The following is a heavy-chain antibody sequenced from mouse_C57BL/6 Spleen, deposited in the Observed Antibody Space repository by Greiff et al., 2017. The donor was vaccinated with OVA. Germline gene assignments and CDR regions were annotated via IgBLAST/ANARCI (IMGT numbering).Heavy chain of an antibody. CDR3: AREGNLSIDY. V-gene: IGHV5-4*01. CDR1: GFTFSSYA. D-gene: IGHD1-1*01. Sequence: DVMLVESGGGLVKPGGSLKLSCAASGFTFSSYAMSWVRQTPEKRLEWVATISDGGSYTYYPDNVKGRFTISRDNAKNNLYLQMSHLKSEDTAMYYCAREGNLSIDYWGQGTTLTVSS. J-gene: IGHJ2*01. CDR2: ISDGGSYT.